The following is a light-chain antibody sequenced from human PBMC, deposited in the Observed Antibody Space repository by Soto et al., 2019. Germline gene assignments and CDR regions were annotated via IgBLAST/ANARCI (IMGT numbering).Light chain of an antibody. CDR1: QSVSSN. J-gene: IGKJ5*01. CDR2: GAS. Sequence: EIVMTQSPATLSVSPGERATLSSRASQSVSSNLAWYQQKPGQAPRLLIYGASTRATGIPARFSGSGSGTEFTLTISSLQSEDFAVYYCQQGGNWPLTFGQGTRLEIK. CDR3: QQGGNWPLT. V-gene: IGKV3-15*01.